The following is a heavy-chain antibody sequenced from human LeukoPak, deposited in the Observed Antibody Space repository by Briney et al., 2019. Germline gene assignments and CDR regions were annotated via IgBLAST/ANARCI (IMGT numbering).Heavy chain of an antibody. CDR2: ISTSSLYI. V-gene: IGHV3-21*01. Sequence: GGSLRLSCAASGFTFSSYGMHWVRQAPGKGLEWVSSISTSSLYIYYSDSMKGRFTISRDNAKNSLYLQMNSLRAEDTAVYYCTRATRGGYDGYFDYWGQGTLVTVSS. CDR3: TRATRGGYDGYFDY. CDR1: GFTFSSYG. D-gene: IGHD5-12*01. J-gene: IGHJ4*02.